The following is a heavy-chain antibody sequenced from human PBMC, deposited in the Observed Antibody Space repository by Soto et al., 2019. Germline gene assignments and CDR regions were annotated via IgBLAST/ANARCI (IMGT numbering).Heavy chain of an antibody. D-gene: IGHD2-21*02. CDR1: GGSISSSSYF. Sequence: SETLSLTCSVSGGSISSSSYFWGWIRQPPGKGLEWIGSIYYSGSTYYNPSLKSRVAVSVDTSKNQFSLKLSSVTAADTAVYYCARHPSDFWFDPWGQGTLVTVSS. CDR3: ARHPSDFWFDP. J-gene: IGHJ5*02. V-gene: IGHV4-39*01. CDR2: IYYSGST.